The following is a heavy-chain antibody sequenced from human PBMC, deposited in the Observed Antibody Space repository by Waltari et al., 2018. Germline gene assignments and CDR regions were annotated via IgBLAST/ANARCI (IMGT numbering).Heavy chain of an antibody. V-gene: IGHV3-23*01. CDR3: ASVKDTQYWYFDL. J-gene: IGHJ2*01. Sequence: EVQLLESGGGLVQPGGSLRLSCAASGFRFSSYAMSWVRQAPGQGLEWVSTIGASGSNTYYADAVKGQFTISRDNSKNTLYLQRNSLRAGDTAVYYCASVKDTQYWYFDLWGRGTLVTVSS. CDR2: IGASGSNT. CDR1: GFRFSSYA.